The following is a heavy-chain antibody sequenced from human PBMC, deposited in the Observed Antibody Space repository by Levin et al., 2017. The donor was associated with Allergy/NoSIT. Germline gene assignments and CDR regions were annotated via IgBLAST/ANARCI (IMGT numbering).Heavy chain of an antibody. J-gene: IGHJ3*02. D-gene: IGHD6-19*01. CDR2: ISPNNGHA. V-gene: IGHV1-18*01. CDR1: GYTFRVYG. Sequence: ASVKVSCKASGYTFRVYGIIWVRQAPGEGLEWLGWISPNNGHAKVSHKVQGRVTMTTDASTTTAYLDIRSLTSDDTAVYYCARDLGTGWYDNAFEIWGQGTLVSVSS. CDR3: ARDLGTGWYDNAFEI.